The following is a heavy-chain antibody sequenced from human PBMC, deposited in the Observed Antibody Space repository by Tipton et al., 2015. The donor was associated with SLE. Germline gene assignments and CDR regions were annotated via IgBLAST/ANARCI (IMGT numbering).Heavy chain of an antibody. D-gene: IGHD6-19*01. CDR2: VHYSGDT. Sequence: TLSLTCTVSAGSISDDTYYWGWIRQPPGKGLEWIGTVHYSGDTYYNPSLKSRVTISVDTSKDQFSLRLRSVTAADTAVYSCARGMTVAGTGYFQHWGQGTLVTVSS. CDR1: AGSISDDTYY. CDR3: ARGMTVAGTGYFQH. J-gene: IGHJ1*01. V-gene: IGHV4-39*07.